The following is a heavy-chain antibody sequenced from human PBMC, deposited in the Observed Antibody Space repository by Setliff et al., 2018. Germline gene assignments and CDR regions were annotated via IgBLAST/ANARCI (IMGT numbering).Heavy chain of an antibody. CDR2: IYPSGGT. V-gene: IGHV4-61*02. Sequence: SETLSLTCTVSGGSISSGHYYWNWIRQPAGKGLEWIGRIYPSGGTNYNPSLKSRVTISVDTSKNHFSLKLTSVTAADTAVYYCASSLGGSYYAGFAYWGRGRMVTVSS. CDR1: GGSISSGHYY. J-gene: IGHJ4*03. CDR3: ASSLGGSYYAGFAY. D-gene: IGHD1-26*01.